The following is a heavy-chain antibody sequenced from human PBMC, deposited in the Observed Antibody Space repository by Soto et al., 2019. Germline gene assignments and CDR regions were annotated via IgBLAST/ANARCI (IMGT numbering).Heavy chain of an antibody. D-gene: IGHD3-10*01. CDR1: EASLVDYC. CDR3: AKQGYGSEPNWFAS. Sequence: HPCNVAEASLVDYCGSWIRQTPGKGLEWIGRIYATGSTDYNPSLKSRVTISVDTSKNHFSLRLNSVTAADTAVYYCAKQGYGSEPNWFASWGQGTLVTVSS. CDR2: IYATGST. V-gene: IGHV4-59*08. J-gene: IGHJ5*01.